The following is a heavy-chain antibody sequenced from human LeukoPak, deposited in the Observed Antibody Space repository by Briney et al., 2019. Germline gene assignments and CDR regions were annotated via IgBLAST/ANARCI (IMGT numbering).Heavy chain of an antibody. J-gene: IGHJ5*02. V-gene: IGHV4-59*10. CDR3: ARGIAATAAHGWFDP. CDR1: GGSFNSYY. D-gene: IGHD6-13*01. CDR2: IYTSGST. Sequence: SETLSLTCAVSGGSFNSYYWSWIRQPAGKGLEWIGRIYTSGSTNYNPSLKSRVTISVDTSKNQFSLKLSSVTAADTAVYYCARGIAATAAHGWFDPWGQGTLVTVSS.